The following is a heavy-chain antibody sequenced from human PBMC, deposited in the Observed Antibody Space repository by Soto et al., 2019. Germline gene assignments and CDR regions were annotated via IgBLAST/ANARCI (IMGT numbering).Heavy chain of an antibody. CDR1: GGSFSGYY. CDR2: INHSGST. J-gene: IGHJ4*02. CDR3: ARRYGRNFDF. V-gene: IGHV4-34*01. D-gene: IGHD5-18*01. Sequence: QVQLQQWGAGLLKPSETLSLACAVYGGSFSGYYWNWIRRPPGKGLEWIGEINHSGSTNYNPSLKSRVTISVDTSKNQFSLKLSSVTAADTAVYYCARRYGRNFDFWGQGTLVTVSS.